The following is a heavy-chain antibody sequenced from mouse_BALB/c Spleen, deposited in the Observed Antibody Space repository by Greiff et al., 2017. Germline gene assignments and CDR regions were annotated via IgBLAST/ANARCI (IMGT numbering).Heavy chain of an antibody. CDR2: INPGSSGT. D-gene: IGHD2-2*01. Sequence: QVQLQQSGAELVRPGTSVKVSCKASGYAFTYYLIEWVKQRPGQGLEWIGVINPGSSGTNYNEKFKGKATLTADKSSSTAYMQLSSLTSDDSAVYFCARSRYGYDIDFDVWGAGTTVTVSS. J-gene: IGHJ1*01. V-gene: IGHV1-54*01. CDR1: GYAFTYYL. CDR3: ARSRYGYDIDFDV.